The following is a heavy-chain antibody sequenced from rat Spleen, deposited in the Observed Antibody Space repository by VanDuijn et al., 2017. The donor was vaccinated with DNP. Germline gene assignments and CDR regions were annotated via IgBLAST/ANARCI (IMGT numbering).Heavy chain of an antibody. D-gene: IGHD1-2*01. CDR2: ITSGSGTT. Sequence: EVQLVESGGDLVQPGRSLKLSCVASGFTFNYYWMAWIRQVPGKGLEWIASITSGSGTTSYSDAVKGRFMISRDDTKSTLYLQMNSLRSEDMATYFCVRWGSSDWYFDFWGPGTMVTVSS. CDR1: GFTFNYYW. CDR3: VRWGSSDWYFDF. V-gene: IGHV5-31*01. J-gene: IGHJ1*01.